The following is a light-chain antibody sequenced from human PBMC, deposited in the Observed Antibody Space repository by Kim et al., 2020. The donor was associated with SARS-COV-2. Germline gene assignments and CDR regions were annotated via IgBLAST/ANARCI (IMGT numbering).Light chain of an antibody. CDR1: KLGDKY. J-gene: IGLJ2*01. CDR3: QAWDIGPAVV. V-gene: IGLV3-1*01. CDR2: EGS. Sequence: VSPGQTASITCSGDKLGDKYICWYQQKPGQSPVVVIHEGSKRPSGIPERFSGSNSGNTATLTIRGTQAMDEADYYCQAWDIGPAVVFGGGTQLTVL.